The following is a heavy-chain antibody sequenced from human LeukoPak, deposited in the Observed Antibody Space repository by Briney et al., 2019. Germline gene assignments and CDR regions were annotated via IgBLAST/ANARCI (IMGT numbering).Heavy chain of an antibody. V-gene: IGHV1-2*02. D-gene: IGHD2-15*01. CDR2: ISPNSGGT. Sequence: ASVTVSCKASGYTFTGYYMHWVRQAPGQGLEWMGWISPNSGGTNYAQKFQGRVTMTRDTSISTAYMELSRLRSDDTAVYYCAGGRSNCSGGSCYDWFDPWGQGTLVTVSS. CDR3: AGGRSNCSGGSCYDWFDP. CDR1: GYTFTGYY. J-gene: IGHJ5*02.